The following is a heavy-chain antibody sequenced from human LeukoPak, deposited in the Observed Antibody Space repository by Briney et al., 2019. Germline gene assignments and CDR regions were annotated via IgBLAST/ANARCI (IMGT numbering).Heavy chain of an antibody. CDR2: IYYSGST. CDR3: ARRLVLYDFWSGSANWFDP. D-gene: IGHD3-3*01. J-gene: IGHJ5*02. CDR1: GGSISSYY. V-gene: IGHV4-59*12. Sequence: SETLSLTCTVSGGSISSYYWSWIRQPPGKGLEWIGYIYYSGSTNYNPSLKSRVTISVDTSKNQFSLKLSSVTAADTAVYYCARRLVLYDFWSGSANWFDPWGQGTLVTVSS.